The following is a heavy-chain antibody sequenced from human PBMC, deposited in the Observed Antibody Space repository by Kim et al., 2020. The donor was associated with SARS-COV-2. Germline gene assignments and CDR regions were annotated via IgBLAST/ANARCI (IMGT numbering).Heavy chain of an antibody. V-gene: IGHV4-31*03. CDR1: GGSISSGGYY. D-gene: IGHD3-22*01. Sequence: SETLSLTCTVSGGSISSGGYYWSWIRQHPGKGLEWIGYIYYSGSTYYNPSLKSRVTISVDTSKNQFSLKLSSVTAADTAVYYCARDPREYYYDSSGYYRLDWYFELWGRGTLVTVSS. CDR3: ARDPREYYYDSSGYYRLDWYFEL. CDR2: IYYSGST. J-gene: IGHJ2*01.